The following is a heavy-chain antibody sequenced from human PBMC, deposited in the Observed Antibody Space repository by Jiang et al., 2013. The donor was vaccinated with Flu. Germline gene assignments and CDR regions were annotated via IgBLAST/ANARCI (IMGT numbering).Heavy chain of an antibody. V-gene: IGHV1-69*01. Sequence: GAEVKKPGSSVKVSCKASGDTFSSYEISWVRQAPGQGLEWMGGIIPIFGTPNYAQKFQGRVTITADESTSTAYMELRRLSSEDTAVYYCARDHYWSDRYYYYPMDVWGQGTTVTVSS. CDR2: IIPIFGTP. CDR1: GDTFSSYE. J-gene: IGHJ6*02. D-gene: IGHD1-1*01. CDR3: ARDHYWSDRYYYYPMDV.